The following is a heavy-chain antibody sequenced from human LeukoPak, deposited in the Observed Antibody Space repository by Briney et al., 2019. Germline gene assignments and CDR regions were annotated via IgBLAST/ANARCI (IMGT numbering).Heavy chain of an antibody. D-gene: IGHD1-1*01. J-gene: IGHJ3*02. CDR3: ARVPWELEPHGAFDI. CDR2: INHSGST. Sequence: SETLSLTCAVYGGSFSGYYWSWIRQPPGKGLEWIGEINHSGSTNYNPSLKSRVTISVDTSKNQFSLKLSSVTAADTAVYYCARVPWELEPHGAFDIWGQGTMVTVSS. CDR1: GGSFSGYY. V-gene: IGHV4-34*01.